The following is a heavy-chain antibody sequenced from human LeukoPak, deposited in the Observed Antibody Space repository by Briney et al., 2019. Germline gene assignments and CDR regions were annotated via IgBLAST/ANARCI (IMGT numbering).Heavy chain of an antibody. J-gene: IGHJ4*02. V-gene: IGHV3-23*01. D-gene: IGHD5-18*01. CDR2: ISESDGST. CDR3: AKDISQAYTFGSIEEAY. CDR1: GSTFSRYA. Sequence: PGGSLRLSCAASGSTFSRYAMSWVRQAPGKGLEWLSAISESDGSTYYADSVKGRFTISRDNSKNTLYLQMTSLGADDTAVYSCAKDISQAYTFGSIEEAYWAQEPLATASS.